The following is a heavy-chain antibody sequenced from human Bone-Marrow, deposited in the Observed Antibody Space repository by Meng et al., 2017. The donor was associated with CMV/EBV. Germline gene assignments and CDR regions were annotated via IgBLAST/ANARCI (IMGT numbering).Heavy chain of an antibody. CDR3: ARGPMGGSFDP. CDR2: IYYSGST. CDR1: GGSISSYY. Sequence: SEPLSLTCTVSGGSISSYYWSWIRQPPGKGLEWIGYIYYSGSTNYNPSLKSRVTISVDTSKNQFSLKLSSVTAADTAVYYCARGPMGGSFDPWGQGTLVTVSS. J-gene: IGHJ5*02. V-gene: IGHV4-59*01. D-gene: IGHD3-16*01.